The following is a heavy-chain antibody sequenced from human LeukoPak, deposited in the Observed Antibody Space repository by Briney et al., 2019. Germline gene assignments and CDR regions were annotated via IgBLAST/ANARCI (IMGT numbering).Heavy chain of an antibody. J-gene: IGHJ6*03. Sequence: PSETLSLTCAVYGGSFRDYYWNWIRQPPGKGLEWIGEIYHSGSTNYNPSLKSRVTISVDTSKNQFSLKLRSVTAADTAVYYCAIMGLNTSGYYGHYDYDYRDVWGKGTTVTVSS. D-gene: IGHD3-22*01. CDR1: GGSFRDYY. CDR3: AIMGLNTSGYYGHYDYDYRDV. CDR2: IYHSGST. V-gene: IGHV4-34*01.